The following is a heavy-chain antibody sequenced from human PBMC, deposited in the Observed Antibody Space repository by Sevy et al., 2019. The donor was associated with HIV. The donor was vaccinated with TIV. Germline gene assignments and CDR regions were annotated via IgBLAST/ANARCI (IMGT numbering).Heavy chain of an antibody. D-gene: IGHD3-3*01. V-gene: IGHV3-30-3*01. CDR1: GFTFSSYA. CDR2: ISYDGSNK. Sequence: QLGGSLRLSCAASGFTFSSYAMHWVRQAPGKGLEWVAVISYDGSNKYYADSVKGRFTISRDNSKNTLYLQMNSLRAEDTAVYYCARAQWLLSLDYWGQGTLVTVSS. J-gene: IGHJ4*02. CDR3: ARAQWLLSLDY.